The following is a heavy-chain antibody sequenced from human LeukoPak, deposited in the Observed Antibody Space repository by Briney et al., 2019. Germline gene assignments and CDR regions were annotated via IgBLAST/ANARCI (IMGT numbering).Heavy chain of an antibody. V-gene: IGHV3-23*01. CDR3: AKDQSTRGYCGGGDCYIPWYFDL. CDR1: GFIFNNYA. J-gene: IGHJ2*01. CDR2: IFGSGVDT. D-gene: IGHD2-15*01. Sequence: PPGGSLRLSCAASGFIFNNYAMTWVRQAPGKGLEWVSSIFGSGVDTFSADSVKGRFTISRDNSKNTLYLQMNSLRVEDTAVYYCAKDQSTRGYCGGGDCYIPWYFDLWGRGALVTVSS.